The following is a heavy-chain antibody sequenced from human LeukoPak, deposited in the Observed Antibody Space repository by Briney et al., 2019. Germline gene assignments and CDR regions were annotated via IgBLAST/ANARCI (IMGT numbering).Heavy chain of an antibody. D-gene: IGHD2-21*02. CDR2: ISRSGHSP. Sequence: PGGSLRLSCAASGFSFSDYSMCWIRQAPRKGLEWVLSISRSGHSPYYADSVKGRFIISRDNAKDSLFLQMESLRAEDTAVYYCARDQGGTCGGDCFHYADDYWGQGTLVTVSS. V-gene: IGHV3-11*04. CDR3: ARDQGGTCGGDCFHYADDY. CDR1: GFSFSDYS. J-gene: IGHJ4*02.